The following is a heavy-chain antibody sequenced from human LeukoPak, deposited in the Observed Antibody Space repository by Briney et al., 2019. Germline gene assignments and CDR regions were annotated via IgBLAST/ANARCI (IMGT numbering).Heavy chain of an antibody. CDR2: VSANGAAT. V-gene: IGHV3-23*01. D-gene: IGHD6-19*01. CDR3: AKDNRRHYTSGPDPDSLH. Sequence: GGSLRLSCAASGFPFSDHAMSWVRQAPGKGLEWVSAVSANGAATYYTDSVKGRFTISRDNAKNSLYLQMNSLRVEDTAFYYCAKDNRRHYTSGPDPDSLHWGQGALVTVSS. J-gene: IGHJ4*02. CDR1: GFPFSDHA.